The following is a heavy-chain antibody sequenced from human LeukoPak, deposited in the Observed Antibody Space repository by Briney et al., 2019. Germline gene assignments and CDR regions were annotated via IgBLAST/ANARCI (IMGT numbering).Heavy chain of an antibody. V-gene: IGHV3-48*03. CDR3: AREESGYCSSTSCDAFDI. CDR1: GFTFSSYE. J-gene: IGHJ3*02. Sequence: GGSLRLSCAASGFTFSSYEMNWVRQAPGKGLEWVSYISSSRSTIYYADSVKGRFTISRDNAKNSLYLQMNSLRAEDTAVYYCAREESGYCSSTSCDAFDIWGQGTMVTVSS. CDR2: ISSSRSTI. D-gene: IGHD2-2*01.